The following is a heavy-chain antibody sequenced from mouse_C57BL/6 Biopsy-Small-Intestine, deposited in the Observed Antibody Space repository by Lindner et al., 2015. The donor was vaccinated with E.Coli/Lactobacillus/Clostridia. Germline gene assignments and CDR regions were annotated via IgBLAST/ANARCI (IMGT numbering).Heavy chain of an antibody. CDR2: TYPGSGNT. D-gene: IGHD2-4*01. CDR3: ARGDYDWFAY. V-gene: IGHV1-66*01. J-gene: IGHJ3*01. Sequence: VQLQESGPELVKPGASVKISCKASGYSFTSYYIHWVKQRPGQGLEWIGWTYPGSGNTKYNENFKGKATLTADTSSSTAYMQLNSLTSEDSAVYYCARGDYDWFAYWGQGDSGHCLC. CDR1: GYSFTSYY.